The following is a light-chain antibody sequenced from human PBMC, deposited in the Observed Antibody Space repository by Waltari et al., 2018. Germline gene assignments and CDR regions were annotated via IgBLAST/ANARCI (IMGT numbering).Light chain of an antibody. Sequence: DIQMTQSPSSLSASVGDRVTITCRASQSISSYLNWYQQKPGKAPKLRIYAASSVQSGVPSRVSVSGSGTDFTLTISSLQPEDFATYYCQQSYSTPWTFGQGTKVEIK. CDR1: QSISSY. V-gene: IGKV1-39*01. CDR3: QQSYSTPWT. J-gene: IGKJ1*01. CDR2: AAS.